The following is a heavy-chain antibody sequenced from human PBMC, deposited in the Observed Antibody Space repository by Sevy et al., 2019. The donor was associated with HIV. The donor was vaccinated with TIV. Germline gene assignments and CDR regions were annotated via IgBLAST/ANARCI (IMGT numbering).Heavy chain of an antibody. D-gene: IGHD6-19*01. CDR2: ISYDGSRH. Sequence: GGSLSLSCAASEFMFSTYAMHWVRQAPGKGVEWVAVISYDGSRHYYGESVKGRFTISRDNSKNTLFLQMNSLRLEDTAFYYCARDAGYSTDWYPSDYWGQGTLVTVSS. J-gene: IGHJ4*02. CDR3: ARDAGYSTDWYPSDY. CDR1: EFMFSTYA. V-gene: IGHV3-30-3*01.